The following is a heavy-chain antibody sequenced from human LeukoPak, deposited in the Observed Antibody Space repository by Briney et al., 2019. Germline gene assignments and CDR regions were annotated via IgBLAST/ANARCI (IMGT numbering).Heavy chain of an antibody. Sequence: PGGSLRLSCVVSGFTVSSSYMSWVRQAPGKGLEWVSVIYSDDSTFYADSVKGRFTISRDNSKNTVFLQMNSLRAEDPALYYCAKVAHSSGWYWGQGTLVTVSS. J-gene: IGHJ4*02. CDR2: IYSDDST. CDR1: GFTVSSSY. V-gene: IGHV3-53*01. D-gene: IGHD6-19*01. CDR3: AKVAHSSGWY.